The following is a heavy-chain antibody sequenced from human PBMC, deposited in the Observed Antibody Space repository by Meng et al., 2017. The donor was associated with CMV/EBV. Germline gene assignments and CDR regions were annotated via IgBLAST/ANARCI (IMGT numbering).Heavy chain of an antibody. CDR1: GVTFSSCT. CDR3: ATGATTSRFRVDY. Sequence: SVKVSCKASGVTFSSCTLSWVRQAPGQGLEWMGGITPIFGVAQYAQNFQGRVTITADEYTNTAYMGVSSLRSEDTAVYYCATGATTSRFRVDYWGQGTLVTVSS. J-gene: IGHJ4*02. CDR2: ITPIFGVA. D-gene: IGHD2-2*01. V-gene: IGHV1-69*13.